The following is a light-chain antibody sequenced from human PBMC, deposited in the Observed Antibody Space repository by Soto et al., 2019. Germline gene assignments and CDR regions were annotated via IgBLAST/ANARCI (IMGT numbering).Light chain of an antibody. CDR2: STS. CDR1: SSNIGSNT. Sequence: VLTQPPSASGTPGQIVAISCYGSSSNIGSNTVTWYQQLPGTAPKLLIYSTSQRSSGVPGRFSGSKSGASASLSTSGLQSEDEADYYCAAWDDRLDVYVFGTGTKVTVL. V-gene: IGLV1-44*01. J-gene: IGLJ1*01. CDR3: AAWDDRLDVYV.